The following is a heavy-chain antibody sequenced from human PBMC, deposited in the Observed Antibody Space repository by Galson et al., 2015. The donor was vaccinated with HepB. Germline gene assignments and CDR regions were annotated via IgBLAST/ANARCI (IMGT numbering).Heavy chain of an antibody. CDR2: ISYDGSNK. V-gene: IGHV3-30-3*01. Sequence: SLRLSCAASGFTFSSYAMHWVCQAPGKGLEWVAVISYDGSNKYYADSVKGRFTISRDNSKNTLYLQMNSLRAEDTAVYYCARVAPNLYYYDSSGYQIDYWGQGTLVTVSS. CDR1: GFTFSSYA. D-gene: IGHD3-22*01. J-gene: IGHJ4*02. CDR3: ARVAPNLYYYDSSGYQIDY.